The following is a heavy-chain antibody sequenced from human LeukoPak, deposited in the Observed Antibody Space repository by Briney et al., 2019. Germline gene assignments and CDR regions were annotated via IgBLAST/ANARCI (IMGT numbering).Heavy chain of an antibody. Sequence: GGSLRLSCAASGFTFSSYAMSWVRQAPGKGLEWVSAISGSGGSTYYADSVKGRFTISRDNSKNTLYLQMNSPRAEDTAVYYCAKNGQITMATIVDYWGQGTLVTVSS. V-gene: IGHV3-23*01. J-gene: IGHJ4*02. CDR3: AKNGQITMATIVDY. D-gene: IGHD5-24*01. CDR1: GFTFSSYA. CDR2: ISGSGGST.